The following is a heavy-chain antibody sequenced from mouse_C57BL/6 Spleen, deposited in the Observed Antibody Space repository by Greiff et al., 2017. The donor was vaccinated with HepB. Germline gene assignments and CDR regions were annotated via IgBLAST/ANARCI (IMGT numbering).Heavy chain of an antibody. CDR1: GYSFTSYY. CDR2: IYPGSGNT. V-gene: IGHV1-66*01. J-gene: IGHJ2*01. Sequence: QVQLQQSGPELVKPGASVKISCKASGYSFTSYYIHWVKQRPGQGLEWIGWIYPGSGNTKYNEKFKGKATLTADTSSSTAYMQLSSLTSEDSAVYYGARGGGRVDYFDYWGQGTTLTVSS. CDR3: ARGGGRVDYFDY.